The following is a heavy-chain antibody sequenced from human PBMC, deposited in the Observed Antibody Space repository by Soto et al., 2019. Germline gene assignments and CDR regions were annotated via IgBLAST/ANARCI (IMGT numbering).Heavy chain of an antibody. CDR2: VYYSGST. J-gene: IGHJ5*02. CDR3: AGFISPYTTSSPTA. Sequence: SETLSLTCTVSGDSISSSNYYRGWVRQPPGKGLEWIGSVYYSGSTYYSASLKSRVSISVDTSRSQFSLSLTSVTAADTAVYYCAGFISPYTTSSPTAWGRGTLVTVSS. CDR1: GDSISSSNYY. D-gene: IGHD6-6*01. V-gene: IGHV4-39*01.